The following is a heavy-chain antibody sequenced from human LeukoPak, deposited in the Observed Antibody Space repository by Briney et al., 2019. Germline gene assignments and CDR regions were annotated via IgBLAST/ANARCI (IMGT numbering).Heavy chain of an antibody. CDR2: IIPIFGTA. CDR3: VTVAGRDYYFDY. V-gene: IGHV1-69*13. J-gene: IGHJ4*02. Sequence: SVKVSCKASGGTFSSYAISWVRQAPGQGLEWMGGIIPIFGTANYAQKFQGRVTITADESTSTAYMELSSLRSEDTAVYYCVTVAGRDYYFDYWGQGTLVTVSS. CDR1: GGTFSSYA. D-gene: IGHD6-19*01.